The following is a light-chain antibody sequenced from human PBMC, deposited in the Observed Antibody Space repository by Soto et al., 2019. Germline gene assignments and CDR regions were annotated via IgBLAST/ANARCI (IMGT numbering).Light chain of an antibody. V-gene: IGLV2-8*01. Sequence: QSVLTQAPSASGSPGQSVTISCTGTSGDVGGYDFVSWYQQYPGKAPNLMIFEVRKRPSGVPDRFSGSKSGNTASLTVSGLQADDEADYYCSSFAGSNTWVFGGGTKLTVL. CDR3: SSFAGSNTWV. CDR2: EVR. J-gene: IGLJ3*02. CDR1: SGDVGGYDF.